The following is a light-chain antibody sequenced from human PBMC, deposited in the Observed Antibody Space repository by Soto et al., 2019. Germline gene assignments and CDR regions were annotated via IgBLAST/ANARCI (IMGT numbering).Light chain of an antibody. V-gene: IGLV2-23*01. CDR3: CSYASSSTYV. Sequence: QSVLTQPASVSGSPGQSITISCTGTSSDVGNYNLVSWYQHDPGKAPKLLIYEGSKRPSGVSDRFSGSKSGNTASLTISGLRAEDEADYYCCSYASSSTYVFGTGTKVT. CDR1: SSDVGNYNL. J-gene: IGLJ1*01. CDR2: EGS.